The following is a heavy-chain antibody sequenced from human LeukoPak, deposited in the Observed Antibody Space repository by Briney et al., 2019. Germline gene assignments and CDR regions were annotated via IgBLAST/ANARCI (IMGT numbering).Heavy chain of an antibody. CDR2: ISYDGSNK. V-gene: IGHV3-30*19. CDR1: GFTFSSYG. Sequence: GGSLRLSCAASGFTFSSYGMHWVRQAPGKGLEWVAIISYDGSNKYYADSVKGRFTISRDNSKNTLYLQMNSLRAEDTAVFYCARDPHWNYYFDYWGQGTLVTVSS. CDR3: ARDPHWNYYFDY. J-gene: IGHJ4*02. D-gene: IGHD1-7*01.